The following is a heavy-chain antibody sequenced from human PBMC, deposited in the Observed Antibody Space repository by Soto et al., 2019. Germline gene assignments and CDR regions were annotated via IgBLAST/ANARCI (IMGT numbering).Heavy chain of an antibody. CDR2: IYPGDSDT. CDR1: GYSFTSYW. D-gene: IGHD6-13*01. CDR3: ARRIVSSSWHTTYGMDV. J-gene: IGHJ6*02. V-gene: IGHV5-51*01. Sequence: GESLKISCKGSGYSFTSYWIGWVRQMPGKGLEWMGIIYPGDSDTRYSPSFQGQVAISADKSISTAYLQWSSLKASDTAMYYCARRIVSSSWHTTYGMDVWGQGTTVTVSS.